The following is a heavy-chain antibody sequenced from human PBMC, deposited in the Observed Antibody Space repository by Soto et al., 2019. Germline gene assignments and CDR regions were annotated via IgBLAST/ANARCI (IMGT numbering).Heavy chain of an antibody. V-gene: IGHV1-69*01. Sequence: QVQLVQSGAELKTPGSSVKVSCKASGGTFRSYFFSWLRRAPGPGLEWMGGVFPVFGTVNYAQKFQGRVTITADESTSTVYMELTSLTSEDTAVYFCARILEFRDGYISHFDYWGQGTLVTVSS. D-gene: IGHD5-18*01. CDR3: ARILEFRDGYISHFDY. J-gene: IGHJ4*02. CDR1: GGTFRSYF. CDR2: VFPVFGTV.